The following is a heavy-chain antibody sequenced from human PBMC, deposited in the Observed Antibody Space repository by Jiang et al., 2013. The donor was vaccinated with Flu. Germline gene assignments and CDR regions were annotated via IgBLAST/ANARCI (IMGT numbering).Heavy chain of an antibody. J-gene: IGHJ4*02. D-gene: IGHD6-6*01. Sequence: GSGLVKPSETLSLTCTVSGGSISSSSYYWVWIRQPPRKGLEWIGSIYYSGSTYYTPSLKSRVTISVDTSKNQFSLKLSSVTAADTAVYYCAGGSSSSSVLYYFDYWGQGTLVTVSS. CDR3: AGGSSSSSVLYYFDY. V-gene: IGHV4-39*01. CDR1: GGSISSSSYY. CDR2: IYYSGST.